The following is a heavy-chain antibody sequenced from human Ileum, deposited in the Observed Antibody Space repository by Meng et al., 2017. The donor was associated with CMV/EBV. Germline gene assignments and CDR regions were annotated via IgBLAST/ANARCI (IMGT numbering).Heavy chain of an antibody. CDR1: GFTFSSYP. Sequence: CAASGFTFSSYPMHWVRQAPGKGLEYVSAISTNGGSTYYADSVKGRFTISRDNSKNTLYLQMGSLRAEDMAVYYCARDTGGRYRSLGYWGQGTLVTVSS. CDR2: ISTNGGST. V-gene: IGHV3-64*02. CDR3: ARDTGGRYRSLGY. D-gene: IGHD1-14*01. J-gene: IGHJ4*02.